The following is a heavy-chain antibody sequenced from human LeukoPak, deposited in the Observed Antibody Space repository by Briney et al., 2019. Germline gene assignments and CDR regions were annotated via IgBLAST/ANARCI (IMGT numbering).Heavy chain of an antibody. V-gene: IGHV1-2*02. J-gene: IGHJ4*02. CDR2: INPNSGGT. CDR1: GYTFTGYY. CDR3: ARQLSYDFWSSGY. D-gene: IGHD3-3*01. Sequence: ASVKVSCKASGYTFTGYYMHWVRQAPGQGLEWMGWINPNSGGTNYAQKFQGRVTMTRDTSISTAYMELSRLRSDDTAVYYCARQLSYDFWSSGYWGQGTLVTVSS.